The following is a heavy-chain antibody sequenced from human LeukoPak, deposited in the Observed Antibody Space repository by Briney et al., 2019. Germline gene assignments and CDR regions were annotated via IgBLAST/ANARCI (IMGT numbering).Heavy chain of an antibody. CDR2: ISYSGST. CDR3: ARADYGDYVLDY. CDR1: GGSISSYY. V-gene: IGHV4-59*01. J-gene: IGHJ4*02. Sequence: PSETLSLTCTVSGGSISSYYWSWIRQPPGKGLEWIGFISYSGSTKYSPSLKSRVTISVDTSKNQFSLRLTSVTPADTAVYYCARADYGDYVLDYWGQGTLVTVSS. D-gene: IGHD4-17*01.